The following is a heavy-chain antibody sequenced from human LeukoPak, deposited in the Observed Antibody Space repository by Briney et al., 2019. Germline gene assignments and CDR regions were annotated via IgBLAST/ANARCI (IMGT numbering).Heavy chain of an antibody. CDR1: GFAFDDYG. J-gene: IGHJ4*02. CDR3: ARGGTTGIYFDY. V-gene: IGHV3-7*01. Sequence: GGSLRLSCAASGFAFDDYGMSWVRQAPGKGLEWVANIKQDGSERYYVDSVKGRFTISRDNAKNSLYLQMNSLRAEDTAVYYCARGGTTGIYFDYWGQGTLVTVSS. CDR2: IKQDGSER. D-gene: IGHD1-1*01.